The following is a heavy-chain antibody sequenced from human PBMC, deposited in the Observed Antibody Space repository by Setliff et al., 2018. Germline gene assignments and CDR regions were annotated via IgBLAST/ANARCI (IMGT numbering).Heavy chain of an antibody. V-gene: IGHV4-4*08. Sequence: SETLSLTCSVAGGSMSNYFWSWVRRPPGKGLEWIGFISSGGSTIYSPSLKSRVTISVDTSKSQFSLNLSSVTAADTAVYYCATRTYYDSNGYYYAIAGPFDIWGQGTMVTVSS. J-gene: IGHJ3*02. CDR1: GGSMSNYF. CDR2: ISSGGST. CDR3: ATRTYYDSNGYYYAIAGPFDI. D-gene: IGHD3-22*01.